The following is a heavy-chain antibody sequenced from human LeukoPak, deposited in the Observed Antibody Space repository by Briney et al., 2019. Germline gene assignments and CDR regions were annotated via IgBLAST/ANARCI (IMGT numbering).Heavy chain of an antibody. CDR3: ALLAVASDFDY. CDR2: IGSSGTTT. J-gene: IGHJ4*02. D-gene: IGHD6-19*01. CDR1: GFPFSFYE. V-gene: IGHV3-48*03. Sequence: AGSLRLSCAVSGFPFSFYEMNWVRQAPGKGLEWVSNIGSSGTTTYYADSVKGRFSISRDNAKNSLYPRMNSLRVEDTAVYYCALLAVASDFDYWGQGALVTVSS.